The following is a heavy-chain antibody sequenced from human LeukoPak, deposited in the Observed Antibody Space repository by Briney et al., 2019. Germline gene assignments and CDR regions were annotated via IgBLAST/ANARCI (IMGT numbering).Heavy chain of an antibody. CDR2: INPNSGGT. D-gene: IGHD3-10*01. CDR1: GYTFTGYY. CDR3: ARYYYGSGSNDY. J-gene: IGHJ4*02. Sequence: ASVKVSCKASGYTFTGYYMHWVRQAPGQGLEWMGWINPNSGGTNYAQKFQGRVTMTRGTSISTAYMELSRLRSDDTAVYYCARYYYGSGSNDYWGQGTLVTVSS. V-gene: IGHV1-2*02.